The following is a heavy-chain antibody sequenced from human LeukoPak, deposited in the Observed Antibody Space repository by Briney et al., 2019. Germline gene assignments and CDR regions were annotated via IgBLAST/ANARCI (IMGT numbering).Heavy chain of an antibody. CDR1: GFTFSDYY. CDR2: ISSSGSTI. CDR3: ILSGYYYDSSGYYPG. V-gene: IGHV3-11*04. J-gene: IGHJ4*02. Sequence: GGSLRLSCAASGFTFSDYYMSWIRQAPGKGLEWVSYISSSGSTIYYADSVKGRFTISRDNAKNSLYLQMNSLRAEDTAVYYCILSGYYYDSSGYYPGWGQGTLVTVSS. D-gene: IGHD3-22*01.